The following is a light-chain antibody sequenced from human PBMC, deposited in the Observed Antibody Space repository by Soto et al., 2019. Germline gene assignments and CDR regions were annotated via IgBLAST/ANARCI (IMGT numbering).Light chain of an antibody. CDR2: EGS. J-gene: IGLJ2*01. CDR1: ISVVGSYDL. Sequence: QSALTQPASVSGSPGQSITISCTGTISVVGSYDLVSWYQQHPGKAPKLMIYEGSKRPSGVSNRFSGSKSGNTASLTISGLQAEDEADYYSCSYAGSSTYVVFGGGTKVTVL. V-gene: IGLV2-23*01. CDR3: CSYAGSSTYVV.